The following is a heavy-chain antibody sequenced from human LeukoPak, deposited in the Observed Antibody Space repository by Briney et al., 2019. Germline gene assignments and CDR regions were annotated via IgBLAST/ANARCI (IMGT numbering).Heavy chain of an antibody. CDR3: ARDRSAPHMLWNAFEI. Sequence: GSLRLSCAASGFTFSSYGMHWVRQAPGKGLEWVAIISYDASNKYYADSVKGRFTISRDNSKNTLYLQMNSLRAEDTAVYYCARDRSAPHMLWNAFEIWGQGTMVTVSS. J-gene: IGHJ3*02. D-gene: IGHD2-8*01. CDR2: ISYDASNK. V-gene: IGHV3-30*03. CDR1: GFTFSSYG.